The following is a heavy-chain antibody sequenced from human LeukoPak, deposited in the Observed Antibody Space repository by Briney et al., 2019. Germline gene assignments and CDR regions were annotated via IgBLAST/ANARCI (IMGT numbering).Heavy chain of an antibody. CDR3: ATSGVVGATYDY. Sequence: ASVKVSCKVSGYTLTELSMHWVRQAPGKGLEWMGGFDPEDGDTIYAQKFQGRVTMTEDTSTDTAYMELSSLRSEDTAVYYCATSGVVGATYDYWGQGTLVTVSS. J-gene: IGHJ4*02. V-gene: IGHV1-24*01. CDR2: FDPEDGDT. D-gene: IGHD1-26*01. CDR1: GYTLTELS.